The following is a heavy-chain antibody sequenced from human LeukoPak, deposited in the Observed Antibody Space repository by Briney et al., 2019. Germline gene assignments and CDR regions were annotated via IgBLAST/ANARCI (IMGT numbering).Heavy chain of an antibody. CDR2: IYPGDSDT. V-gene: IGHV5-51*01. CDR3: ARRNWRSEYFDS. Sequence: GESLKISCKGSGYSFTTYWIAWVRQMPGKGLDLMGIIYPGDSDTRYSPSFQGQVTISADKSIGTAYLQWSSLKASDTATYYCARRNWRSEYFDSWGQGTLVTVSS. CDR1: GYSFTTYW. D-gene: IGHD1-20*01. J-gene: IGHJ4*02.